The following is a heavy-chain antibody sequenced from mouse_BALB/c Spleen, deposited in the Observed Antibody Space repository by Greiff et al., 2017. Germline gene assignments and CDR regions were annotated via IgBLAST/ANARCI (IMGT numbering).Heavy chain of an antibody. J-gene: IGHJ4*01. V-gene: IGHV2-9-2*01. D-gene: IGHD2-3*01. Sequence: QVQLKESGPGLVAPSQSLSITCTVSGFSLTSYDISWIRQPPGKGLEWLGVIWTGGGTNYNSAFMSRLSISKDNSKSQVFLKMNSLQTDDTAIYYCVRAGWLLGSAMDYWGQGTSGTVSS. CDR1: GFSLTSYD. CDR3: VRAGWLLGSAMDY. CDR2: IWTGGGT.